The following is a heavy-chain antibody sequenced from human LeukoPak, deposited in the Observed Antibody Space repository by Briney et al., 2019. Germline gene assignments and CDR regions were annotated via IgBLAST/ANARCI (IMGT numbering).Heavy chain of an antibody. V-gene: IGHV3-7*01. CDR1: GFIFSSYW. J-gene: IGHJ3*02. CDR2: INQHGGEK. Sequence: PGGSLRLSCAAYGFIFSSYWMSWVRQAPGKGLEWVANINQHGGEKNYVDSVKGRFTISRDSAKNSLNLLMNSLRGDDTAVYYCARNLVWGAFDIWGQGTMITVSS. CDR3: ARNLVWGAFDI. D-gene: IGHD3/OR15-3a*01.